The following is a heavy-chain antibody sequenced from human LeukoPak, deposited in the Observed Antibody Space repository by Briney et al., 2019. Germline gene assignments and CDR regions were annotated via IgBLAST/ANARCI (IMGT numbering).Heavy chain of an antibody. CDR3: ARDTDEERYSGRH. J-gene: IGHJ4*02. CDR1: GGTFSSYA. CDR2: IIPIFGTA. Sequence: GASVKVSCKASGGTFSSYAISWVRQAPGQGLEWMGGIIPIFGTANYAQKFQGRVTITTDESTSTAYMELSSLRSEDTAVYYCARDTDEERYSGRHWGQGTLVTVSS. D-gene: IGHD1-26*01. V-gene: IGHV1-69*05.